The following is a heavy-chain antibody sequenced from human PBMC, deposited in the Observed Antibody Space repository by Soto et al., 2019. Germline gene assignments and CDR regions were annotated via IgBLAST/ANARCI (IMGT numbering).Heavy chain of an antibody. CDR1: GFTFSNHA. D-gene: IGHD4-17*01. V-gene: IGHV3-23*01. CDR2: LAVDGISA. Sequence: EVQLLESGGGLIQPGGSLKLSCAASGFTFSNHAMHWVRLAPGKGLEWVSGLAVDGISAIYADSVKGRFTISRDNSKSTLYLQMNSLRAEDTAVYYCARRGDDYARAFDIWGQGTMVTVSS. CDR3: ARRGDDYARAFDI. J-gene: IGHJ3*02.